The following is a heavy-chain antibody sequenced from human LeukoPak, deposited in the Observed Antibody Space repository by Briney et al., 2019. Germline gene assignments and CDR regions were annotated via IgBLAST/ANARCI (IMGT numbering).Heavy chain of an antibody. D-gene: IGHD6-19*01. CDR3: AKGSGAPRGRIAVAGPIGY. Sequence: TGGSLRLSCAASGFTFSSYAMSWVRQAPGKGLEWVSAISGSGGSTYYADSVKGRFTISRDNSKNTLYLQMNSLRAEDTAVYYCAKGSGAPRGRIAVAGPIGYWGQGTLVTVSS. CDR1: GFTFSSYA. V-gene: IGHV3-23*01. CDR2: ISGSGGST. J-gene: IGHJ4*02.